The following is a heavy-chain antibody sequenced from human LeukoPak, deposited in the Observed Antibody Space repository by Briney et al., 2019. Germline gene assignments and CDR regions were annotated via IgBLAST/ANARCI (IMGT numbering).Heavy chain of an antibody. D-gene: IGHD3-10*01. Sequence: ASVKVSCKASGYTFTSYGISWVRQAPGQGPEWMGWISAYNGNTNYAQKLQGRVTMTTDTSTSTAYMELRSLRSDDTAVYYCARVAPESYYYGSGSYYRFDYWGQGTLVTVSS. CDR3: ARVAPESYYYGSGSYYRFDY. V-gene: IGHV1-18*01. CDR1: GYTFTSYG. CDR2: ISAYNGNT. J-gene: IGHJ4*02.